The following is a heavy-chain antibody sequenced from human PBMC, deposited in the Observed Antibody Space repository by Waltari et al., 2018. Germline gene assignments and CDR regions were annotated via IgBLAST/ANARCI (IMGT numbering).Heavy chain of an antibody. CDR3: ARVCSSISCQYYYYYYGMDV. V-gene: IGHV1-18*01. CDR2: ISAYNGNT. J-gene: IGHJ6*02. D-gene: IGHD2-2*01. Sequence: QVQLVQSGAEVKKPGASVKVSCKASGCTFTIYGISWVPESPGQGLMWWGWISAYNGNTNKAQKIQGRVIMTTDTSTSTAYMELMSMRSDDTAVYYCARVCSSISCQYYYYYYGMDVWGQGTTVTVSS. CDR1: GCTFTIYG.